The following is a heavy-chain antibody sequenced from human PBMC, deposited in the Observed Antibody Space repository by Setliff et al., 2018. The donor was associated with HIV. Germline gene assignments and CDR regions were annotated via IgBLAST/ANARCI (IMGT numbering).Heavy chain of an antibody. J-gene: IGHJ6*03. D-gene: IGHD2-15*01. Sequence: SETLSLTCTVSGASITSHYWSWIRQSAGKGLEWIGRIRLSGSTDYNPSLKGRITMSEDTSKNQFSLNLTSVTAADAAVYYCARAVDGGNYHFYYMDVWGKGTTVTVSS. CDR2: IRLSGST. CDR3: ARAVDGGNYHFYYMDV. CDR1: GASITSHY. V-gene: IGHV4-4*07.